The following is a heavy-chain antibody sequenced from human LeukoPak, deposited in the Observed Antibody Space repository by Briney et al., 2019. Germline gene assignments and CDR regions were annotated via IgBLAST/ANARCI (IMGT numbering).Heavy chain of an antibody. CDR1: GFTFSSYG. J-gene: IGHJ4*02. CDR2: ISYDGSNK. V-gene: IGHV3-30*03. D-gene: IGHD5-18*01. CDR3: ARDRGYNY. Sequence: GRSLRLSCAASGFTFSSYGMHWVRQAPGKGLEWVAVISYDGSNKYYADSVKGRFTISRDNSKNTLYLQMNSLRAEDTAVYYCARDRGYNYWGQGTLVTVSS.